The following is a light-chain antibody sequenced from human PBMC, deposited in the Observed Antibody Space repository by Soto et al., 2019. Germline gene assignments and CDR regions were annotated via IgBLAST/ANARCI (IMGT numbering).Light chain of an antibody. Sequence: QSVLTQPPSVSAAPGQRVTISCSGSNSNIGNSCISWYQQLPGTAPKLLIYDNNKRPSGIPDRFSGSKSGTSATLGITGLQTGDEADYYCGTWDSSLSTLLFGGGTKLTVL. J-gene: IGLJ3*02. CDR2: DNN. CDR1: NSNIGNSC. CDR3: GTWDSSLSTLL. V-gene: IGLV1-51*01.